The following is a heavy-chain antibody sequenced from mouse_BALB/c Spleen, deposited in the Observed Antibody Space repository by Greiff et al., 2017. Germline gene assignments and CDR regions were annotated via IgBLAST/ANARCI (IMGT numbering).Heavy chain of an antibody. D-gene: IGHD1-1*01. CDR3: ATITTVAGAYYAMDY. J-gene: IGHJ4*01. Sequence: QVQLKESGPGLVAPSQSLSITCTVSGFSLTSYGVHWVRQPPGKGLEWLGVIWAGGSTNYNSALMSRLSISKDNSKSQVFLKMNSLQTDDTAMYYCATITTVAGAYYAMDYWGQGTSVTVSS. V-gene: IGHV2-9*02. CDR2: IWAGGST. CDR1: GFSLTSYG.